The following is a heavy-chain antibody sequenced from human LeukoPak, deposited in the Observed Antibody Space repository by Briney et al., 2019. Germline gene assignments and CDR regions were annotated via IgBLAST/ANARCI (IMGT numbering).Heavy chain of an antibody. Sequence: PSETLSLTCTVSGGSFSSYYWSWIRQPPGKGLEWIGYIYYSGSTNYNPSLKSRVTISVDTSKNQFSLKLSSVTSADTAVYYCARADYYYGSGSYRLDPWVQATQV. CDR2: IYYSGST. CDR1: GGSFSSYY. V-gene: IGHV4-59*01. D-gene: IGHD3-10*01. CDR3: ARADYYYGSGSYRLDP. J-gene: IGHJ5*02.